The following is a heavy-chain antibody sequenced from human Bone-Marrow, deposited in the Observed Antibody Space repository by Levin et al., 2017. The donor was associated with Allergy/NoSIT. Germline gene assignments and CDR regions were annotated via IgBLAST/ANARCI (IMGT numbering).Heavy chain of an antibody. Sequence: TGGSLRLSCAASGFTFSSYAMSWVRQAPGKGLEWVSAISGSGGSTYYADSVKGRFTISRDNSKNTLYLQMNSLRAEDTAVYYCAKGPDFWSGYYYYYYYYMDVWGKGTTVTVSS. J-gene: IGHJ6*03. D-gene: IGHD3-3*01. CDR1: GFTFSSYA. CDR2: ISGSGGST. CDR3: AKGPDFWSGYYYYYYYYMDV. V-gene: IGHV3-23*01.